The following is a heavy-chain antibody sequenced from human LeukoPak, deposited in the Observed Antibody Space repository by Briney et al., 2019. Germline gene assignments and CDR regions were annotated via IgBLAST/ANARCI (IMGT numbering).Heavy chain of an antibody. V-gene: IGHV4-59*08. CDR2: IYYSGST. CDR1: GGSISSYY. Sequence: SETLSLTCTVSGGSISSYYWSWIRQPPGKGLERIGYIYYSGSTNYNPSLKSRVTISVDTSKNQFSLKLSSVTAADTAVYYCARTADFRYYYDSSGYAFDIWGQGTMVTVSS. D-gene: IGHD3-22*01. CDR3: ARTADFRYYYDSSGYAFDI. J-gene: IGHJ3*02.